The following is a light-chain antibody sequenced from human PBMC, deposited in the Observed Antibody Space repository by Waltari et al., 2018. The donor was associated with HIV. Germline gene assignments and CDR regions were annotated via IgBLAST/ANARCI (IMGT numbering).Light chain of an antibody. CDR3: QSADSGGTWDVV. CDR2: KDN. CDR1: ALAKQY. J-gene: IGLJ2*01. V-gene: IGLV3-25*03. Sequence: SYELTQLPSVSVSTGHPARTTCSGDALAKQYASCSQQKPGQAPVLMISKDNERPSGTPERFSGSSSGTTVTLTISGVQAEDEADYYCQSADSGGTWDVVFGGGTKLTVL.